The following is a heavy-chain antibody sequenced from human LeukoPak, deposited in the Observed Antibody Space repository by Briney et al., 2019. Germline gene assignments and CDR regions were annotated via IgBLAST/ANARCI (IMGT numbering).Heavy chain of an antibody. CDR3: ARGDIVVVPAAQIYYYYGMDV. Sequence: GGSLRLSCAASGITFSSYEMNWVRQAPGKGLEWISYISSSGSVIHYADSVKGRFTISRDNAKNSLYLQMNSLRAEDTAVYYCARGDIVVVPAAQIYYYYGMDVWGKGTTVTVSS. J-gene: IGHJ6*04. D-gene: IGHD2-2*01. CDR1: GITFSSYE. CDR2: ISSSGSVI. V-gene: IGHV3-48*03.